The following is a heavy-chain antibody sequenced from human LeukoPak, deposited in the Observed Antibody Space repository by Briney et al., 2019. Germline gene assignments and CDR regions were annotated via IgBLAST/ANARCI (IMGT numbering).Heavy chain of an antibody. J-gene: IGHJ3*02. V-gene: IGHV1-8*01. D-gene: IGHD2-21*01. CDR3: ARGLSLVVVIAILDAFDI. CDR1: GYTFTSYD. CDR2: MNPNSGNT. Sequence: ASVKVSCKASGYTFTSYDINWVRQATGQGLEWMGWMNPNSGNTGYAQKFQGRVTMTRNTSISTAYMKLSSLRSEDTAVYYCARGLSLVVVIAILDAFDIWGQGTMVTVSS.